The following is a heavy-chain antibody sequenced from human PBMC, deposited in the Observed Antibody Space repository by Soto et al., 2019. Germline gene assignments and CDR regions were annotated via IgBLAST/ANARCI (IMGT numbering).Heavy chain of an antibody. J-gene: IGHJ4*02. CDR1: GFTFSSYA. CDR2: ISGSGAGT. CDR3: ARSAQLWLRPTLDS. V-gene: IGHV3-23*01. D-gene: IGHD5-18*01. Sequence: GGSLRLSCAASGFTFSSYAMSWVRQAPGKGLEWVSAISGSGAGTYYADSVKGRFTISRDNSKNTLYLQMNSLRAEDTAVYYCARSAQLWLRPTLDSWGQGTLVTVSS.